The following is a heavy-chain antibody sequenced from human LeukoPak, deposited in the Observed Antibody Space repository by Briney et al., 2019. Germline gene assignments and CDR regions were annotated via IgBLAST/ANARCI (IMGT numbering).Heavy chain of an antibody. V-gene: IGHV3-23*01. J-gene: IGHJ3*02. Sequence: PGGSLRLSCAASGFTFSSYAMSWVRQAPGKGLEWVSAISGSGGSTYYADSVKGRFTISRDNAKNSLYLQMNSLRAEDTAVYYCARDPPLYYDFWSGYYKGAFDIWGQGTMVTVSS. D-gene: IGHD3-3*01. CDR3: ARDPPLYYDFWSGYYKGAFDI. CDR1: GFTFSSYA. CDR2: ISGSGGST.